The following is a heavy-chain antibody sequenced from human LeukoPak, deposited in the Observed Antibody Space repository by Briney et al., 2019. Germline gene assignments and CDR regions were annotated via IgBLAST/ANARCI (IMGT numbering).Heavy chain of an antibody. V-gene: IGHV4-39*07. Sequence: SETLSLTCTVSGGSISSSSYYWGWIRQPPGKGLEWIGSIYYSGSTYYNPSLKSRVTISVDTSKNQFSLKLSSVTAADTAVYYCARDPTVAYNPFDYWGQGTLVTVSS. CDR1: GGSISSSSYY. D-gene: IGHD4-23*01. J-gene: IGHJ4*02. CDR3: ARDPTVAYNPFDY. CDR2: IYYSGST.